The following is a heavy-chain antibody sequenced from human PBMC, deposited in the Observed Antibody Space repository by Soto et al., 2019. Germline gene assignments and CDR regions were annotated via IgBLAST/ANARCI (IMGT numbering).Heavy chain of an antibody. CDR2: IYYRGST. CDR3: ARQDPTKAAAAFDY. D-gene: IGHD6-13*01. Sequence: QVQLQESGPGLVKPSETLSLTCTVSGGSISSYYWSWIRQPPGKGLEWIGYIYYRGSTNYNPSLKSRVTISVDTSKNQFSLKLSSVTAADTAVYYCARQDPTKAAAAFDYWGQGTLVTVSS. CDR1: GGSISSYY. J-gene: IGHJ4*02. V-gene: IGHV4-59*08.